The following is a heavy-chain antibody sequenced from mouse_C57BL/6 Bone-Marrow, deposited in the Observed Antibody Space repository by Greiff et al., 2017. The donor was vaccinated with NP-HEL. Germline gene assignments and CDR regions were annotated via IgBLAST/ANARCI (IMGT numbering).Heavy chain of an antibody. CDR3: APIYYYGSSPHYFDY. CDR2: IDPANGNT. Sequence: VHVKQSVAELVRPGASVKLSCTASGFNIKNTYMHWVKQRPEQGLEWIGRIDPANGNTKYAPKFQGKATITADTSSNTAYLQLSSLTSEDTAIYYCAPIYYYGSSPHYFDYWGQGTTLTVSS. J-gene: IGHJ2*01. CDR1: GFNIKNTY. V-gene: IGHV14-3*01. D-gene: IGHD1-1*01.